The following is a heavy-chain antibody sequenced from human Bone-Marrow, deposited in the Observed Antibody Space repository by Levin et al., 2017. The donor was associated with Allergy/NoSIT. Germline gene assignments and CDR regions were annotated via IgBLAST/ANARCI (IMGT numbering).Heavy chain of an antibody. V-gene: IGHV4-59*12. J-gene: IGHJ4*02. D-gene: IGHD5-24*01. CDR2: IHDSVTT. CDR3: ARVTAEKATVDI. CDR1: GASISTYY. Sequence: KSSETLSLTCTVSGASISTYYWSWIRQPPGKGLEWIGYIHDSVTTTYSPSLKSRVTISLDTSNNQISLRLSSVTAADTAVYYCARVTAEKATVDIWGQGTLVTVSS.